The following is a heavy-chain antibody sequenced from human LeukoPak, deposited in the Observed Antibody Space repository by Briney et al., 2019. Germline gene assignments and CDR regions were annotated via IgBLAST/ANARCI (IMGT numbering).Heavy chain of an antibody. CDR1: GYPFDTYW. Sequence: GESLKMSFKGSGYPFDTYWIGWVLQTPAKGLEWMGISDPLDSDTRYSPSFQGQVTSSADKSITTAYLQWSSLAASDTAMYYCTRRIDYGDYDYGGRGTLVPVSA. D-gene: IGHD4-17*01. J-gene: IGHJ4*02. V-gene: IGHV5-51*01. CDR3: TRRIDYGDYDY. CDR2: SDPLDSDT.